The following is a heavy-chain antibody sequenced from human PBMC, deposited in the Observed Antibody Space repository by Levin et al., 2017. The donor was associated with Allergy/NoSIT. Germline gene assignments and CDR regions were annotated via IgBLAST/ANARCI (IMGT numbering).Heavy chain of an antibody. CDR2: IYYSGST. J-gene: IGHJ6*02. CDR1: GFFFFLSS. V-gene: IGHV4-59*01. CDR3: ARDNAVTQPYYYDYGMDV. D-gene: IGHD4-11*01. Sequence: SQTLSLTCIYLGFFFFLSSSRWLRQHPWKGLEWIGYIYYSGSTNYNPSLKSRVTISLAPSKNQFSLKLSSVTAADTAVYCSARDNAVTQPYYYDYGMDVWGQGTTVTVSS.